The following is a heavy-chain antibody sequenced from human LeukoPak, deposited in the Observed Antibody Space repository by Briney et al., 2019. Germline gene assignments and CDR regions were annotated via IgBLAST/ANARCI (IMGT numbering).Heavy chain of an antibody. CDR3: AKALPAYCGGDCYLDC. J-gene: IGHJ4*02. Sequence: GGSLRLSCAASGFTFSSYAMSWVRQAPGKGLEWVSAISGSGGSTYYADSVKGRFTISRDNSKNTLYLQMNSLRAEDTAVYYCAKALPAYCGGDCYLDCWGQGTLVTVSS. CDR2: ISGSGGST. CDR1: GFTFSSYA. D-gene: IGHD2-21*02. V-gene: IGHV3-23*01.